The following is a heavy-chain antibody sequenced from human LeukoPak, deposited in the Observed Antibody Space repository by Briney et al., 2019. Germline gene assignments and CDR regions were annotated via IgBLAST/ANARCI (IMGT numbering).Heavy chain of an antibody. V-gene: IGHV3-9*03. J-gene: IGHJ4*02. CDR1: GFTFDDYA. CDR3: AKDIQYAPTGHFDY. CDR2: ISWNSGSI. Sequence: GRSLRLSCAASGFTFDDYAMHWVRQAPGKGLEWVSGISWNSGSIGYADSVKGRFTISRDNAKNSLCLQMNSLRAEDMALYYCAKDIQYAPTGHFDYWGQGTLVTVSS.